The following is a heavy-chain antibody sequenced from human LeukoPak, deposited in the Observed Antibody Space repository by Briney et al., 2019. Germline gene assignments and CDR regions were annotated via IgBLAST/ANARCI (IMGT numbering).Heavy chain of an antibody. CDR3: ARRCDTISYYTYYFDC. J-gene: IGHJ4*02. Sequence: GASWKVSCKASDNTFPAYYIHWVRQAPGQGLEWPGSINPDTGGTNYAQQFKGRATLTRTTSISTAYMELSRLRSDDTAVYFCARRCDTISYYTYYFDCWGQGTLVTVSS. CDR2: INPDTGGT. D-gene: IGHD3-22*01. CDR1: DNTFPAYY. V-gene: IGHV1-2*02.